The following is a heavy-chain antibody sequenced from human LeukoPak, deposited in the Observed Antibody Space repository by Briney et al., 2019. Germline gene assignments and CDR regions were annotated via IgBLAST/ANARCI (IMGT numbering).Heavy chain of an antibody. Sequence: SETLSLTCTVSGGSISNYYWDWIRQPPGKRMEWIGYIYYSGSTNYNPSLKSRVTISADTSKNQFSLKLSSVTAADTAVYYCAGLYSSGWHVDYWGQGTLVTVSS. D-gene: IGHD6-19*01. CDR3: AGLYSSGWHVDY. CDR1: GGSISNYY. CDR2: IYYSGST. V-gene: IGHV4-59*08. J-gene: IGHJ4*02.